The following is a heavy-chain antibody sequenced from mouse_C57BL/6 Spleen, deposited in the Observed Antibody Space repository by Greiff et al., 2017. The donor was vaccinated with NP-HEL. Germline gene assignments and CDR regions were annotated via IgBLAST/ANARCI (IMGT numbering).Heavy chain of an antibody. D-gene: IGHD4-1*01. J-gene: IGHJ4*01. CDR3: ERITNELGNFAMGY. CDR1: GFNFSDYG. CDR2: ISSGSSTI. V-gene: IGHV5-17*01. Sequence: EVMLVESGGGLVRPGGSLKLSCAASGFNFSDYGMHWVRQAPEQGLEWVAYISSGSSTIYYADTVQGRFTISRDTAKNTLFLQMTSLRSEDTATYDYERITNELGNFAMGYWGQGASVS.